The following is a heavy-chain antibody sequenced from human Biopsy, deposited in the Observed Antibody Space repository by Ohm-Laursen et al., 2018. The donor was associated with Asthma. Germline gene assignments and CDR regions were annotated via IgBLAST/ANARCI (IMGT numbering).Heavy chain of an antibody. Sequence: SVKVSCKASGYTFINYAIHWVRQAPGQRLEWMGWINAGNGNTKYSQKFQGRVTISRDTFASTAYMELSSLRSEDTAVYYCAREMRAGRGNAFDIWGQGTMVTVSS. CDR3: AREMRAGRGNAFDI. CDR2: INAGNGNT. J-gene: IGHJ3*02. D-gene: IGHD6-19*01. V-gene: IGHV1-3*01. CDR1: GYTFINYA.